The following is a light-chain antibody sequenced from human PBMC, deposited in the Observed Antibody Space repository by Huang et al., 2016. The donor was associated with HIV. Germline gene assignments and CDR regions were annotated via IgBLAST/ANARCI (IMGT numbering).Light chain of an antibody. CDR3: QQYGGSPLYS. Sequence: EIVLTQSPGTLSLSPGARATLSCRASQSVSGNFLAWYQHKPGQAPRLLIYDASTRATGIPDRCSGSGSGTDFTLTISRLEAEDFGLYYCQQYGGSPLYSFGQGTKLEIK. CDR2: DAS. CDR1: QSVSGNF. V-gene: IGKV3-20*01. J-gene: IGKJ2*01.